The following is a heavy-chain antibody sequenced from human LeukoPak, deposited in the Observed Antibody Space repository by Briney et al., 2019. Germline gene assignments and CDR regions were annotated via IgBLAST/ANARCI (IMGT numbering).Heavy chain of an antibody. D-gene: IGHD2-2*01. Sequence: RGESLKISCRGSGHSFTNYWIGWVRQMPGKGLEWMGIIYPGDSDARYSPSFQGQVTISADKSISTAYLQWSSLKASDTAMYYCARALGTAAMNYYYYMDVWGKGTTVTVSS. V-gene: IGHV5-51*01. J-gene: IGHJ6*03. CDR2: IYPGDSDA. CDR1: GHSFTNYW. CDR3: ARALGTAAMNYYYYMDV.